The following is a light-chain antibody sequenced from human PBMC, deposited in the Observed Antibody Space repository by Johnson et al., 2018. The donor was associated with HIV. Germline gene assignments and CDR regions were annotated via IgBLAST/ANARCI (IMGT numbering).Light chain of an antibody. CDR3: GTWDSGLSAGV. CDR1: IANIGNNY. CDR2: EHN. J-gene: IGLJ1*01. Sequence: QSILTQPPSVSAAPGPRVTISCSGGIANIGNNYVSWYQQLPGTAPKLLIYEHNKRPSGIPDRFSGSKSGTYATLALRGLQTWDEADYYCGTWDSGLSAGVFGTGTKVTVL. V-gene: IGLV1-51*02.